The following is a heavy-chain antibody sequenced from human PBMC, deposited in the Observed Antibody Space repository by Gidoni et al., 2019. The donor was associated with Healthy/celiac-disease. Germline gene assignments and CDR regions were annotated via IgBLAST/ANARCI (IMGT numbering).Heavy chain of an antibody. V-gene: IGHV4-61*01. D-gene: IGHD3-3*01. J-gene: IGHJ4*02. CDR3: ATSKNDFWSGLNYFDY. CDR2: IYYSGST. CDR1: GGSVSSGSYY. Sequence: QVQLQESGPGLVKPSETLSLTCTVSGGSVSSGSYYWSWIRQPPGKGLEWIGYIYYSGSTNYNPSLKSRVTISVDTSKNQFSLKLSSVTAADTAVYYCATSKNDFWSGLNYFDYWGQGTLVTVSS.